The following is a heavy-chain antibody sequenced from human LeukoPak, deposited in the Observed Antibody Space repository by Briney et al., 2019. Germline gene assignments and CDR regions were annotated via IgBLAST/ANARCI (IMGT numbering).Heavy chain of an antibody. CDR2: MNPNSGNT. CDR3: ARGITYYDILTGYFHGGAVDT. V-gene: IGHV1-8*01. D-gene: IGHD3-9*01. J-gene: IGHJ3*02. Sequence: ASVKVSCKASGYTFTSYDINWVRQATGQGLERMGWMNPNSGNTGYAQKFQGRVTMTRNTSISTAYMELSSLRSEDTAVYYCARGITYYDILTGYFHGGAVDTWGQGTMVTVSS. CDR1: GYTFTSYD.